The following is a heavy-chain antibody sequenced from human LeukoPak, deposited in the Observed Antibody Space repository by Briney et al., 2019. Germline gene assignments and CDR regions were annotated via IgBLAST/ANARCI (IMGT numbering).Heavy chain of an antibody. CDR2: IYYSGST. D-gene: IGHD6-19*01. CDR3: ARRSSSGWRAFDY. J-gene: IGHJ4*02. V-gene: IGHV4-59*08. Sequence: NPSETLSLTCTVSGGSISSYYWSWIRQPPGKGLEWIGHIYYSGSTNYNPSLKSRVTISVDTSKNQFSLKLSSVTAADTAVYYCARRSSSGWRAFDYWGQGTLVTVSS. CDR1: GGSISSYY.